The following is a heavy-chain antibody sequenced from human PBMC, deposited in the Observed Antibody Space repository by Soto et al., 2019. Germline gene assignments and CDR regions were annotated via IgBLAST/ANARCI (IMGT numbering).Heavy chain of an antibody. CDR1: GASISGFY. V-gene: IGHV4-4*07. CDR2: IYATGTT. D-gene: IGHD1-1*01. Sequence: PSETLSLNCTVSGASISGFYWSWIRKSAGKGLEWIGRIYATGTTAYNPSLKSRVMMSVDTSKKQFSLKLRSVTAADTAVYYCVRDGTKTLRDWFDPWGQGISVTVSS. J-gene: IGHJ5*02. CDR3: VRDGTKTLRDWFDP.